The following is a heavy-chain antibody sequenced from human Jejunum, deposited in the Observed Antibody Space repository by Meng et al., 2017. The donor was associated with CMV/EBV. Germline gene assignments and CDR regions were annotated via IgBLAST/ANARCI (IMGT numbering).Heavy chain of an antibody. CDR3: ARDHPNTGYYGMDA. CDR2: ISSTSSYI. V-gene: IGHV3-21*01. D-gene: IGHD6-13*01. Sequence: SGFAVTYSTMNWVRQAPGKGLEWVSSISSTSSYINYAASMKGRFTISRDNAKNSLYLQMNSLRAEDTAVYYCARDHPNTGYYGMDAWGHGITVTVSS. J-gene: IGHJ6*02. CDR1: GFAVTYST.